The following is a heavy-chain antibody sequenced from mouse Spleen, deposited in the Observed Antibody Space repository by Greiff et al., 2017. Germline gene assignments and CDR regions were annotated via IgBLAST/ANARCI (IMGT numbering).Heavy chain of an antibody. CDR2: ISYSGSS. V-gene: IGHV3-1*01. J-gene: IGHJ2*01. Sequence: EVQLKQSGPGMVKPSQSLSLTCTVTGYSITSCYVWHWLRHFPGKKLEWMGYISYSGSSNSNSSLKIRISITHDTSKNHFFLKLDSVTTEDTATYYGAREGGLAMDYWGQGTTLTDSS. CDR1: GYSITSCYV. CDR3: AREGGLAMDY.